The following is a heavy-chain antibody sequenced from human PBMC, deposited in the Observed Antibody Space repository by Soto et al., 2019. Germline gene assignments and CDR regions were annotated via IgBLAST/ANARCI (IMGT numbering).Heavy chain of an antibody. D-gene: IGHD2-15*01. J-gene: IGHJ4*02. Sequence: QVQLQESGPGLVKPSQTLSLTCTVSGGSISSGGYYWSWIRQHPGKGLEWIGYIYYSGSTYYNPSLKRRVTISLDTSKNKFSLKLSSVTAADTAVYYCARDRYCSGGRCYYFDYWGQGTLVTVSS. CDR1: GGSISSGGYY. CDR2: IYYSGST. CDR3: ARDRYCSGGRCYYFDY. V-gene: IGHV4-31*03.